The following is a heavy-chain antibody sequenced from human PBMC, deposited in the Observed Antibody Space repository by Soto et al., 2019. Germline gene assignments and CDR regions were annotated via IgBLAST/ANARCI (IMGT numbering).Heavy chain of an antibody. Sequence: GGSLRLSCGASGFTFSSYKMHWVRQAPGKGLVWVSRINSDGGSTDYAGSVKGRFTISRDNAKNTLFLQMNSLRAEDTAVYYCVRGAGGLDVWGQGTTVTVSS. CDR2: INSDGGST. V-gene: IGHV3-74*01. J-gene: IGHJ6*02. CDR1: GFTFSSYK. CDR3: VRGAGGLDV.